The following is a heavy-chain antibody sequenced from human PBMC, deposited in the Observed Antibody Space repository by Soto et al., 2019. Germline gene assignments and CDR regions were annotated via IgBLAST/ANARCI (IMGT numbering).Heavy chain of an antibody. J-gene: IGHJ4*02. CDR2: ISGSGGST. V-gene: IGHV3-23*01. Sequence: PGGSLRLSCAASGFTFGRYAMSWVRQAPGKGLEWVSAISGSGGSTYYADSVKGRFTISRDNSKNTLYLQMNSLRAEDTAVYYCAKWRAYDYWSGYYYRHVDYWGQGTLVTVSS. CDR3: AKWRAYDYWSGYYYRHVDY. CDR1: GFTFGRYA. D-gene: IGHD3-3*01.